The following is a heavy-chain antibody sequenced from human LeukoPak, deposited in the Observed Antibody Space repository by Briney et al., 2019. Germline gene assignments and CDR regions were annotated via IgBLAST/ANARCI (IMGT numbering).Heavy chain of an antibody. Sequence: GGSLRLSCAASGFTFSSYGMHWVRQAPGKGLEWVAFIRYDGSNKYYADSVKGRFTISRDNSKNTLYLQMNSLRAEDTAVYYCAKGEGDYYGSGSYYAYYMDVWGKGTTVTVSS. CDR3: AKGEGDYYGSGSYYAYYMDV. CDR1: GFTFSSYG. J-gene: IGHJ6*03. CDR2: IRYDGSNK. V-gene: IGHV3-30*02. D-gene: IGHD3-10*01.